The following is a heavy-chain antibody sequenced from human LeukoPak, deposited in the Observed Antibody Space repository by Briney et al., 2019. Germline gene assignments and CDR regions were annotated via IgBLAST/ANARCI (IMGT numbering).Heavy chain of an antibody. CDR1: GFTFETYA. J-gene: IGHJ4*02. CDR2: VTWNGVAI. CDR3: ARAGRVFRTDEPWLDF. V-gene: IGHV3-9*01. Sequence: PGGSLRLSCAASGFTFETYAMHWVRQGPGKDLEWVSGVTWNGVAIDYADSVRGRFTISRDNAKNFLYLQMNSLRPEDTAFYYCARAGRVFRTDEPWLDFWGRGSLVTVSS. D-gene: IGHD6-19*01.